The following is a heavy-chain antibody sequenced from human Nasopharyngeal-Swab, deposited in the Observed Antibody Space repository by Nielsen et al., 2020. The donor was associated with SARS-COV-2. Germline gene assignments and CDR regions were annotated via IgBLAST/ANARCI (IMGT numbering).Heavy chain of an antibody. V-gene: IGHV3-30*18. CDR2: ISYDGSNK. CDR3: AKVLAVAGTGDY. J-gene: IGHJ4*02. D-gene: IGHD6-19*01. Sequence: VRQAPGKGLEWVAVISYDGSNKYYADSVKGRFTISRDNSKNTLYLQMNSLRAEDTAVYYCAKVLAVAGTGDYWGQGTLVTVSS.